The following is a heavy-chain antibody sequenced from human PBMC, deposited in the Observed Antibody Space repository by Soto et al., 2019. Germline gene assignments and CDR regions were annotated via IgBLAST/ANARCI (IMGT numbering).Heavy chain of an antibody. Sequence: PGESLKISCKGSGYSFTNYWISWVRQMPGKGLEWMGRIDPSDSYIDYSPSFQGHVTLSADKSISTAYLQWSRLKASDTAMYYCASAAILGVVPLMELWGQGMMVTV. J-gene: IGHJ3*01. CDR3: ASAAILGVVPLMEL. V-gene: IGHV5-10-1*01. CDR2: IDPSDSYI. CDR1: GYSFTNYW. D-gene: IGHD3-3*01.